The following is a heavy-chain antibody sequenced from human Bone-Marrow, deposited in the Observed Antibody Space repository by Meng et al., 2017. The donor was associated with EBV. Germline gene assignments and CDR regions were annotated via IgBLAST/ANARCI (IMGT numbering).Heavy chain of an antibody. CDR1: GYTFTSYG. V-gene: IGHV1-18*01. CDR2: ISAYNGNT. Sequence: QVQLVQSGAEGKKPGASGEVSCKASGYTFTSYGISWVRQAPGQGLEWMGWISAYNGNTNYAQKLQGRVTMTTDTSTSTAYMELRSLRSDDTAVYYCARINCSGGSCYSPLWYWGQGTLVTVSS. J-gene: IGHJ4*02. D-gene: IGHD2-15*01. CDR3: ARINCSGGSCYSPLWY.